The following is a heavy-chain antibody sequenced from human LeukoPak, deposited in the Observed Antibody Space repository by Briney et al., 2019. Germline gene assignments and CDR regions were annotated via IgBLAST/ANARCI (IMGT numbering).Heavy chain of an antibody. CDR3: ARGGYSYLFDY. CDR1: GFTFSSYE. D-gene: IGHD5-18*01. V-gene: IGHV3-48*03. Sequence: GGSLRLSCAASGFTFSSYEMNWVRQAPGKGLEWVSYISSSGSTIYYADSVKGRFTISRDNAKNPLYLQMNSLRAEDTAVYYCARGGYSYLFDYWGQGTLVTVSS. J-gene: IGHJ4*02. CDR2: ISSSGSTI.